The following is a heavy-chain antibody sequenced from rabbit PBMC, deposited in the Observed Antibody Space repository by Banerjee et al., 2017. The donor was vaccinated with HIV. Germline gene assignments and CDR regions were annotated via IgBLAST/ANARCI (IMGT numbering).Heavy chain of an antibody. J-gene: IGHJ6*01. Sequence: QSLEESGGDLVKPGASLTLTCTASGLDFSSSYWICWVRQAPGKGLEWIACIYAGSSGSTQYATWAKGRFTISRTSSTTVALQMTSLTAADTATYFCARDLAGVTGWNFGLWGPGTLVTVS. D-gene: IGHD4-1*01. CDR1: GLDFSSSYW. V-gene: IGHV1S40*01. CDR3: ARDLAGVTGWNFGL. CDR2: IYAGSSGST.